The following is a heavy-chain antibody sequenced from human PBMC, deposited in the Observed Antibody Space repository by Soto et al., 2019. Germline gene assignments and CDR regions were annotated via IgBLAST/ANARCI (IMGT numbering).Heavy chain of an antibody. V-gene: IGHV3-30*18. CDR1: GFTFSSYG. D-gene: IGHD3-10*01. Sequence: GGSLRLSCAASGFTFSSYGMHWVRQAPGKGLEWVAVISYDGSNKYYADSVKGRFTISRDNSKNTLYLQMNSLRAEDTAVYYCAKDSAFYGMDVWGQGTTVTVSS. CDR3: AKDSAFYGMDV. J-gene: IGHJ6*02. CDR2: ISYDGSNK.